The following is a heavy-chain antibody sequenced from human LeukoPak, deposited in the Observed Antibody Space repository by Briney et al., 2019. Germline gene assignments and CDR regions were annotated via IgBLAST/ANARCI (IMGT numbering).Heavy chain of an antibody. J-gene: IGHJ5*02. CDR3: ARRIGYCSGGSCYDNWFDP. V-gene: IGHV5-51*01. Sequence: GESLKISCKGSGYSFTSYWIGWVRQMPGKGLEWMGIIYPGVSDTRYSPSFQGQVTISADKSISTAYLQWSSLKASDTAMYYCARRIGYCSGGSCYDNWFDPWGQGTLVTVSS. CDR2: IYPGVSDT. CDR1: GYSFTSYW. D-gene: IGHD2-15*01.